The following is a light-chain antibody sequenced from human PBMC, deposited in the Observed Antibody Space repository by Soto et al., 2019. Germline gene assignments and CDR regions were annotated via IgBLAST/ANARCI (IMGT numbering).Light chain of an antibody. Sequence: EIVMTQSPATLSVSPGERATLSCRASQSVSRNLAWYQQKPGQAPRLLIYGASTRATGIPARFSGSGSGTEFTLTISSLQSADFAVYYCQQYNNWPLSFGGGTKVEIK. J-gene: IGKJ4*01. CDR2: GAS. V-gene: IGKV3-15*01. CDR3: QQYNNWPLS. CDR1: QSVSRN.